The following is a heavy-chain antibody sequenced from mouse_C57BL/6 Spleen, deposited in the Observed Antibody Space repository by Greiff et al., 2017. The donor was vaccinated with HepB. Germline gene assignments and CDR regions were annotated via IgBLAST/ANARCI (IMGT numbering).Heavy chain of an antibody. Sequence: EVKLVESGPELVKPGASVKISCKASGYSFTDYNMNWVKQSNGKSLEWIGVINPNYGTTSYNQKFKGKATLTVDQSSSTAYMQLNSLTSEDSAVYYCARAGDGYDDGAWFAYWGQGTLFTVSA. V-gene: IGHV1-39*01. CDR2: INPNYGTT. CDR1: GYSFTDYN. J-gene: IGHJ3*01. CDR3: ARAGDGYDDGAWFAY. D-gene: IGHD2-2*01.